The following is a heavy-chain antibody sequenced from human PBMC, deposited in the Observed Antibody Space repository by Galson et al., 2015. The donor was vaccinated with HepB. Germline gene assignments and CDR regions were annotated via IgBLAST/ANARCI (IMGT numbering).Heavy chain of an antibody. CDR3: ARNPASYDYYNMDV. CDR1: GFPLINFG. CDR2: ISPGGTK. J-gene: IGHJ6*02. V-gene: IGHV3-48*01. D-gene: IGHD6-25*01. Sequence: SLRLSCAASGFPLINFGMHWVRHSPGKGLEWLAYISPGGTKYYADSARGRFTISRDNAKKSMYLHMSSLRVEDTGIYYCARNPASYDYYNMDVWGQGTTVTVSS.